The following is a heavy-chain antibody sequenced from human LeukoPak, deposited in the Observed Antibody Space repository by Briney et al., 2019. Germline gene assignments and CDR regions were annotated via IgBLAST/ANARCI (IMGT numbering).Heavy chain of an antibody. Sequence: PSETLSLTCTVSGGSISSSSYYWGWIRQPPGKGLEWIGSTYYSGSTYYNPSLKSRVTISVDTSKNQFSLKLSSVTAADTAVYYCARGFLEWLLSAILDYWGQGTLVTVSS. CDR1: GGSISSSSYY. V-gene: IGHV4-39*07. D-gene: IGHD3-3*01. CDR2: TYYSGST. J-gene: IGHJ4*02. CDR3: ARGFLEWLLSAILDY.